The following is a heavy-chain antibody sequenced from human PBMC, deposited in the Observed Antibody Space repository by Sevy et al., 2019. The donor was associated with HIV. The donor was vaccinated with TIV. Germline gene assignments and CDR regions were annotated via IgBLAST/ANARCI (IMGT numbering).Heavy chain of an antibody. CDR1: GFTFSSAW. CDR2: IQSKTDGETT. D-gene: IGHD3-9*01. CDR3: TTDTSTGYFDWLLDFDY. Sequence: GGSLRLSCAASGFTFSSAWMSWVRQAPGKGLEWVGRIQSKTDGETTDYAASVKGRFTISRDDSVNTLYLQMNSLTTDDTAVYYCTTDTSTGYFDWLLDFDYWGQGTLVTVSS. V-gene: IGHV3-15*01. J-gene: IGHJ4*02.